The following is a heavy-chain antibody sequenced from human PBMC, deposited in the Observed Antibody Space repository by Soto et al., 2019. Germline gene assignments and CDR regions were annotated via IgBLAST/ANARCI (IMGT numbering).Heavy chain of an antibody. CDR1: GFTFSSYA. V-gene: IGHV3-30-3*01. CDR3: TRVTGYSSYYYYYGMDV. CDR2: ISYDGSNK. J-gene: IGHJ6*02. Sequence: GGSLRLSCAASGFTFSSYAMHWVRRAPGKGLEWVAVISYDGSNKYYADSVKGRFTISRDNSKNTLYLQMNSLRAEDTAVYYCTRVTGYSSYYYYYGMDVWGQGTTVTVSS. D-gene: IGHD4-4*01.